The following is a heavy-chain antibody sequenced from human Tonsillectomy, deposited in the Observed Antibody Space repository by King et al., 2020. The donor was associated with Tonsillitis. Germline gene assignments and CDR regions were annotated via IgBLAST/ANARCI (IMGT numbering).Heavy chain of an antibody. D-gene: IGHD3-10*01. V-gene: IGHV3-23*04. CDR1: GFTFSIYA. Sequence: VRLVESGGGLVQPGGSLRLSCAASGFTFSIYAMSWVRQAPGKGLEWVSAISSSGGVTYYADSVKGRLTISRDNSKNTLYLQMNSLRAEDTAVYYCAKTRDNYGSGSDDAFDIWGQGTMVTVSS. J-gene: IGHJ3*02. CDR2: ISSSGGVT. CDR3: AKTRDNYGSGSDDAFDI.